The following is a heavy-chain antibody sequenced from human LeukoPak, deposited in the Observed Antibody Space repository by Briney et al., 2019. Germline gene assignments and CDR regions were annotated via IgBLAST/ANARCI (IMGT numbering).Heavy chain of an antibody. CDR3: ARGGDYYDSSGYSDY. J-gene: IGHJ4*02. Sequence: ASVKVSCKASGYTFTSYGISWVRQAPGQGLEWMGWISAHNGNTNYAQKLQGRVTMTTDTSTSTAYMELRSLRSDDTAVYYCARGGDYYDSSGYSDYWGQGTLVTVSS. CDR2: ISAHNGNT. V-gene: IGHV1-18*01. CDR1: GYTFTSYG. D-gene: IGHD3-22*01.